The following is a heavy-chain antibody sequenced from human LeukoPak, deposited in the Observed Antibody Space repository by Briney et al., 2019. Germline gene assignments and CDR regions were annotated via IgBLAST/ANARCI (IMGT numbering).Heavy chain of an antibody. J-gene: IGHJ6*03. CDR1: GYTFISYY. V-gene: IGHV1-46*01. CDR2: INPSGGST. Sequence: ASVKVSCKASGYTFISYYMHWVRQAPGQGLEWMGIINPSGGSTSYAQKFQGRVAMTRDTSTSTVYMELSSLRSEDTAVYYCARDMSGAVGNYYYYMDVWGKGTTVTVSS. CDR3: ARDMSGAVGNYYYYMDV. D-gene: IGHD3-10*01.